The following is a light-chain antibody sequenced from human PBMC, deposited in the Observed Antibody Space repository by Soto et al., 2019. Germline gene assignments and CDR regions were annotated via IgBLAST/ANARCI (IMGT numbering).Light chain of an antibody. V-gene: IGKV1-27*01. CDR3: QNYKSALFT. J-gene: IGKJ3*01. CDR1: QDISHY. Sequence: DIQMTQSPSSLSASVGDRVSITCRASQDISHYLAWYQQRPGKVPELLIYDTSTLQSGVPSRFSGSGSGADFTLTISSLQPEDVATYYCQNYKSALFTFGPGTRVDLK. CDR2: DTS.